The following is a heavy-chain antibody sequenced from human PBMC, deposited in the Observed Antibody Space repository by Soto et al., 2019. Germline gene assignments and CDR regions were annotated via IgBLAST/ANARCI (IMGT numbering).Heavy chain of an antibody. V-gene: IGHV4-61*01. CDR3: ARDGGNHDY. D-gene: IGHD2-15*01. CDR2: IYYSGST. Sequence: SETLSLTCTVSGGSVSSGSYYWSWIRQPPGKGLEWIGYIYYSGSTNYNPSLKSRVTISVDTSKNQFSLKLSSVTAADTAVYYCARDGGNHDYWGQGTLVTVSS. CDR1: GGSVSSGSYY. J-gene: IGHJ4*02.